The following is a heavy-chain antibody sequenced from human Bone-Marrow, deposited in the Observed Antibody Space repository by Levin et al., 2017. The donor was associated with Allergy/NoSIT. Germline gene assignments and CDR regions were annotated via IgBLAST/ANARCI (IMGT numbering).Heavy chain of an antibody. V-gene: IGHV3-23*03. CDR1: GFTFSGNA. D-gene: IGHD1-1*01. J-gene: IGHJ4*02. CDR3: AKGGWNHYFDN. Sequence: HSGGSLRLSCATSGFTFSGNAMSWVRQAPGKGLEWVSVVGTGNSGTPYGDSVKGRFSISRDDSKNTLFLEMNRLRADDTAIYYCAKGGWNHYFDNWGQGTLVTVSS. CDR2: VGTGNSGT.